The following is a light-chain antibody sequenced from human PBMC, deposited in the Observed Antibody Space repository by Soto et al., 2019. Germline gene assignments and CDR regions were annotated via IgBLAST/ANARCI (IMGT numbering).Light chain of an antibody. CDR3: QQTYNPPRT. CDR1: QNISRY. V-gene: IGKV1-39*01. Sequence: IQMTQPPSSLSASVGDRVTITCRASQNISRYLNWYQQKPGKAPNLLIYAASTLKSGFPSRFSGTGSGTDFILTISRLQPEDFATYYCQQTYNPPRTFGQGTKV. J-gene: IGKJ1*01. CDR2: AAS.